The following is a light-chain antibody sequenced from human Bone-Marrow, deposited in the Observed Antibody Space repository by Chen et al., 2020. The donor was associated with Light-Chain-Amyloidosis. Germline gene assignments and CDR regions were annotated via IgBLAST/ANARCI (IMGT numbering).Light chain of an antibody. Sequence: SYELTQPPSVSVSPGQTARITCSGDDLPTKYAYWYQKKPGQAPVLVIHRDTERPSGISERFSGSSSGTTATLTISGVQAEDEADYHCQSADSSGTYEAIFGGGTKLTVL. CDR2: RDT. V-gene: IGLV3-25*03. CDR3: QSADSSGTYEAI. J-gene: IGLJ2*01. CDR1: DLPTKY.